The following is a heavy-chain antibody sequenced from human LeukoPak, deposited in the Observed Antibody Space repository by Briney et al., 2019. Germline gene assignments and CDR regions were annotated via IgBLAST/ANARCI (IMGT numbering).Heavy chain of an antibody. J-gene: IGHJ3*02. CDR1: GFTFSNYR. CDR2: ISSSSRYI. CDR3: ARDGAAAGGDAWAFDI. D-gene: IGHD6-13*01. V-gene: IGHV3-21*01. Sequence: GGSLRLSCAASGFTFSNYRMNWVRQAPGKGLEWVSSISSSSRYIYHADSVKGRFTISRDNAKNSMYLQMNSLRAEDTAVYYCARDGAAAGGDAWAFDIWGQGTMVTVSS.